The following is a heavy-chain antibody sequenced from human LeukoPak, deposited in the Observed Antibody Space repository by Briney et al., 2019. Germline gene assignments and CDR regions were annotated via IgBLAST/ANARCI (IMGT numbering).Heavy chain of an antibody. J-gene: IGHJ4*02. CDR3: ARGSGNYYFGH. D-gene: IGHD1-26*01. Sequence: GGSLRLSCGASGFTLSSYWMHWVRQVPGKGLVWVLGTSTDESSIRYADSVKGRFTISRDNAKNTLYLQMNSLRVEDTAVYYRARGSGNYYFGHWGQGTLVTVSS. CDR2: TSTDESSI. CDR1: GFTLSSYW. V-gene: IGHV3-74*01.